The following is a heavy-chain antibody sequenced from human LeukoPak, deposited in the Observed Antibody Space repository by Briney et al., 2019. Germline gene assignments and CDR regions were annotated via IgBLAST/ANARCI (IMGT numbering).Heavy chain of an antibody. D-gene: IGHD5-12*01. V-gene: IGHV3-11*01. CDR1: GFIVSDYY. CDR2: ISESGTTK. CDR3: VTVSGYDCGDEGHYYFDY. Sequence: PGGSLTLSCAASGFIVSDYYMSWIRQAPGKGLECVSFISESGTTKHYADSVKGRFTISRDNAKNSLFLHMNSLRADDTAVYYCVTVSGYDCGDEGHYYFDYWGQGALVTVSS. J-gene: IGHJ4*02.